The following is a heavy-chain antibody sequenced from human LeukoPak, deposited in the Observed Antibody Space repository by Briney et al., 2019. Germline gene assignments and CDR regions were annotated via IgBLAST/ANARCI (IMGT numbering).Heavy chain of an antibody. V-gene: IGHV4-59*11. Sequence: PSETLSLTCTVSGGSISSHYWSWIRQPPGKGLEWIGYIYYSGSTNYNPSLKSRVTISVDTSKNKFSLKLSSVTAADTAVYYCAREHTKKYSGYDLAPGVASYNWFDPWGQGTLVTVSS. J-gene: IGHJ5*02. CDR1: GGSISSHY. D-gene: IGHD5-12*01. CDR3: AREHTKKYSGYDLAPGVASYNWFDP. CDR2: IYYSGST.